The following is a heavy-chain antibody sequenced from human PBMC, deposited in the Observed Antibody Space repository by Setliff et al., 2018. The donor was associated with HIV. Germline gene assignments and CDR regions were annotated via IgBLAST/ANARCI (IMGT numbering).Heavy chain of an antibody. CDR1: GDSISSYY. D-gene: IGHD4-17*01. Sequence: SETLSLTCTVSGDSISSYYWSWIRQPPGKGLEWIGYIYYSVSTNYNPSLKSRVTISVDTPKNQFSLKLSSVTAADTAVYYCARDGDYNYYGMDVWGQGTTVTVSS. CDR2: IYYSVST. CDR3: ARDGDYNYYGMDV. J-gene: IGHJ6*02. V-gene: IGHV4-59*01.